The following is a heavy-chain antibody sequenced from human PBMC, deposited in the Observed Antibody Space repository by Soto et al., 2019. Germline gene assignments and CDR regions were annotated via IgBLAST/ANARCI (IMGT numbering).Heavy chain of an antibody. D-gene: IGHD1-7*01. CDR3: AGPPELTRIYYYYGMDV. CDR2: IIPIFGTA. Sequence: SVKVSCKASGGTFSSYAISWGRQAPGQGFEWMGGIIPIFGTANYAQKFQGRVTITADESTSTAYMELSSLRSEDTAVYYCAGPPELTRIYYYYGMDVWGQGTTVTVSS. CDR1: GGTFSSYA. J-gene: IGHJ6*02. V-gene: IGHV1-69*13.